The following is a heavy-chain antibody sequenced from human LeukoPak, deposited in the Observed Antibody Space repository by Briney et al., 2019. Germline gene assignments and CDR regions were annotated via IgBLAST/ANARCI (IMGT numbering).Heavy chain of an antibody. V-gene: IGHV3-30*18. CDR2: ISYDGSNK. CDR3: AKDSAFYDSSGYGYFQH. D-gene: IGHD3-22*01. Sequence: GRSLRLSCAASGFTFSSYGMHWVRQAPGKGLEWVAVISYDGSNKYYADSVKGRFTISRDNSKNTLYLQMNSLRAEDTAVYYCAKDSAFYDSSGYGYFQHWGQGTLVTVSS. J-gene: IGHJ1*01. CDR1: GFTFSSYG.